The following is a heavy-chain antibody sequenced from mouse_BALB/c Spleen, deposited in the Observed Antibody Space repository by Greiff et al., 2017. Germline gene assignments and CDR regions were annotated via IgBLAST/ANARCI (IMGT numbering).Heavy chain of an antibody. J-gene: IGHJ3*01. V-gene: IGHV5-17*02. CDR1: GFTFSSFG. CDR3: ARWGITTGFAY. Sequence: EVQVVESGGGLVQPGGSRKLSCAASGFTFSSFGMHWVRQAPEKGLEWVAYISSGSSTIYYADTVKGRFTISRDNPKNTLFLQMTSLRSEDTAMYYCARWGITTGFAYWGQGTLVTVSA. CDR2: ISSGSSTI. D-gene: IGHD2-4*01.